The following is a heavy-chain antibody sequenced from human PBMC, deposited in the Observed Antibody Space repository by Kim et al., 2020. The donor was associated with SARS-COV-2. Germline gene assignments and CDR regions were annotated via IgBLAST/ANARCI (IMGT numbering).Heavy chain of an antibody. Sequence: GGSLRLSCAASGFTFSSYSMNWVRQAPGKGLEWVSSISSSSSYIYYADSVKGRFTISRDNAKNSLYLQMNSLRAEDTAVYYCASGRLICLGELSLYPRTVDAFDIWGKGTMVTVSS. V-gene: IGHV3-21*01. CDR1: GFTFSSYS. J-gene: IGHJ3*02. CDR2: ISSSSSYI. D-gene: IGHD3-16*02. CDR3: ASGRLICLGELSLYPRTVDAFDI.